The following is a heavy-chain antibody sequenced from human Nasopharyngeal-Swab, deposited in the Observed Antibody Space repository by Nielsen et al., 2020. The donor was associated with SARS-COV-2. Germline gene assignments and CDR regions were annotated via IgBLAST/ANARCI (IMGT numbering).Heavy chain of an antibody. J-gene: IGHJ6*02. V-gene: IGHV3-30-3*01. CDR1: GFTFRSYA. Sequence: GESLKISCAASGFTFRSYAMHWVRQAPGKGLGWVAVISYDGSNKYYADSVKGRFTISRDNSKNTLYLQMNSLRAEDTAVYYCAREAMVRGKPTIYYYYGMDVWGQGTTVTVSS. D-gene: IGHD3-10*01. CDR2: ISYDGSNK. CDR3: AREAMVRGKPTIYYYYGMDV.